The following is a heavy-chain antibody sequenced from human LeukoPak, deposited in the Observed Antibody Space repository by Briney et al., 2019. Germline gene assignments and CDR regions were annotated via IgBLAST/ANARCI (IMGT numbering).Heavy chain of an antibody. CDR2: IYYSGST. J-gene: IGHJ4*02. V-gene: IGHV4-39*01. CDR3: ARPDYGGYFDY. Sequence: PSETLSLTCTVSGGSISSSSYYRGWIRQPPGKGLEWIGSIYYSGSTYYNPSLKSRVTISVDTSKNQFSLKLSSVTAADTAVYYCARPDYGGYFDYWGQGTLVTVSS. CDR1: GGSISSSSYY. D-gene: IGHD4-23*01.